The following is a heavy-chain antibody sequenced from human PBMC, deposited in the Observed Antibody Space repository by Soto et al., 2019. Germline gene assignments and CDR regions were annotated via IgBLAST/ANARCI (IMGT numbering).Heavy chain of an antibody. Sequence: GGSLRLSCAASGFTFSSYAMSWVRQAPGKGLEWVSAISGSGGSTYYADSVKGRFTISRDNSKNTLYLQMNSLRAEDTAVYYCAKDRPNDGWAGVDTAMVRWPMDGDYYYGMDVWGQGTTVTVSS. D-gene: IGHD5-18*01. CDR3: AKDRPNDGWAGVDTAMVRWPMDGDYYYGMDV. CDR2: ISGSGGST. CDR1: GFTFSSYA. V-gene: IGHV3-23*01. J-gene: IGHJ6*02.